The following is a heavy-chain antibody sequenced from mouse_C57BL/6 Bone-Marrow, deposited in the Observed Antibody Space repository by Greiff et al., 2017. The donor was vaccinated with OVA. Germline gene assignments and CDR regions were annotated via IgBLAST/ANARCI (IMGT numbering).Heavy chain of an antibody. CDR1: GFTFSDYY. Sequence: EVKLMESGGGLVQPGGSLKLSCAASGFTFSDYYMYWVRQTPEKRLEWVAYISNGGGSTYYPDTVKGRFTISRDNAKNTLYLQMSRLKSEDTAMYYCARLYYGSSPYWYFDVWGTGTTVTVSS. CDR2: ISNGGGST. D-gene: IGHD1-1*01. J-gene: IGHJ1*03. CDR3: ARLYYGSSPYWYFDV. V-gene: IGHV5-12*01.